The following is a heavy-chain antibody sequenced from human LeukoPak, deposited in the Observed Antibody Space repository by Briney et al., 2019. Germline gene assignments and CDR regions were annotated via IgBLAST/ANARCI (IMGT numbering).Heavy chain of an antibody. J-gene: IGHJ4*02. CDR3: ARGLYSSGWAIDY. CDR2: IYYSGST. D-gene: IGHD6-19*01. Sequence: SETLSLTCTVSGGSISSSSYYWGWIRQPPGKGLEWIGSIYYSGSTYYNPSLKSRVTISVDTSKNQFSLKLSSVTAADTAVYYCARGLYSSGWAIDYWGQGTLVTVSS. CDR1: GGSISSSSYY. V-gene: IGHV4-39*07.